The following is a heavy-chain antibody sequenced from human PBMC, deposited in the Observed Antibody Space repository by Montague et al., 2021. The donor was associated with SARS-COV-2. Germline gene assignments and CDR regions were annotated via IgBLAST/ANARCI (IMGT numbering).Heavy chain of an antibody. Sequence: SETLSLTCTVSGGSISSSSYYWGWIRQPPGKGLEWIGSIYYSGSTYYNPSLKSRVTISVDTSKNQFSLKLSSVTAADTAVYYCAGDVVSCGCLAAWGQGTLVTVSS. CDR2: IYYSGST. V-gene: IGHV4-39*01. J-gene: IGHJ4*02. CDR3: AGDVVSCGCLAA. D-gene: IGHD3-22*01. CDR1: GGSISSSSYY.